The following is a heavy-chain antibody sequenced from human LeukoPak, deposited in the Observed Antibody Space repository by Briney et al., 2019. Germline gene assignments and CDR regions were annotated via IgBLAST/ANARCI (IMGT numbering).Heavy chain of an antibody. CDR3: AARIQLWLRDY. D-gene: IGHD5-18*01. CDR1: GLTFSSYA. J-gene: IGHJ4*02. CDR2: ISGSGGST. V-gene: IGHV3-23*01. Sequence: GGSLRLSCAASGLTFSSYAMSWVRQAPGKGLEWVSGISGSGGSTYYADSVKGRFTISRDNSKNTPYLQMNSLRAEDTAEYYCAARIQLWLRDYWGQGTLVTVSS.